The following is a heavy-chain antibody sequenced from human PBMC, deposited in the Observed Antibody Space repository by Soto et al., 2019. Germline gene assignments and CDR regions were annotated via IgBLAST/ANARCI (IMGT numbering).Heavy chain of an antibody. Sequence: QLQLQESGPGLVKPSETLSLTCTVSGGSISSSSYYWGWIRQPPGKGLEWIGSIYYSGSTYYTPSLTSRVTISVDTSKNQFALRLSSVTAADTAAYYCARRSQDGDSDAHYFDYWGQGTLVTVAS. CDR1: GGSISSSSYY. CDR3: ARRSQDGDSDAHYFDY. V-gene: IGHV4-39*01. J-gene: IGHJ4*02. CDR2: IYYSGST. D-gene: IGHD4-17*01.